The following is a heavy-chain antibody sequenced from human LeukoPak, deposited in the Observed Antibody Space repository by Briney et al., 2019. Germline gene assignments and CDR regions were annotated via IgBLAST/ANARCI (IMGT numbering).Heavy chain of an antibody. CDR2: ILHDGSRE. D-gene: IGHD6-13*01. J-gene: IGHJ4*02. CDR1: GFTFSSYG. Sequence: PGGSLRLSCVASGFTFSSYGFHWVRQAPGKGLEWLAVILHDGSREYYAGSVRGRFTISRDHTKNTLFLEMNSLRTEDTAVYYCARDRTSFSYTSSCDCWGQGTLVTVSS. CDR3: ARDRTSFSYTSSCDC. V-gene: IGHV3-30*03.